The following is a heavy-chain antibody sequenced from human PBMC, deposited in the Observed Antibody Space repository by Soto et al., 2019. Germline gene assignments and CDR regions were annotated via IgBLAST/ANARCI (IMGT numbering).Heavy chain of an antibody. J-gene: IGHJ5*02. D-gene: IGHD2-15*01. CDR2: IYHTETT. V-gene: IGHV4-30-4*01. Sequence: LSITCSVSGGSISSIDYFWSWIRKPPGKGLEWIGFIYHTETTYYNPSLRSRVTISVDASKSQLSMEVNAGTAADTAGYYCARVTAASQNRLDPCRQRPRVT. CDR1: GGSISSIDYF. CDR3: ARVTAASQNRLDP.